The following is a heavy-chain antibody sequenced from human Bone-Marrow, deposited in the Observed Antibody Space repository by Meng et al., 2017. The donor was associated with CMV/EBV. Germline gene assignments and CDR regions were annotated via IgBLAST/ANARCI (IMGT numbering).Heavy chain of an antibody. CDR1: GYTFTSYY. V-gene: IGHV1-46*01. CDR2: INPSGGST. CDR3: ARERAVVVISTTGGMDV. D-gene: IGHD2-21*01. Sequence: ASVKVSCKASGYTFTSYYMHWVRQAPGQGLEWMGIINPSGGSTSYAQKFQGRVTMTRDTSTSTVYMELSSLRSEDTAVYYCARERAVVVISTTGGMDVWGQGTTVTVDS. J-gene: IGHJ6*01.